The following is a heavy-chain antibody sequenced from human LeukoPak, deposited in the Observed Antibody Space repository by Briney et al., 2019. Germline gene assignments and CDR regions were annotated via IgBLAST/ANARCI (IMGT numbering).Heavy chain of an antibody. V-gene: IGHV4-39*01. Sequence: PSETLSLTCTVSGGSISSSSYYWGWIRQPPGKGLEWIGSTYYSGSTYYNPSLKSRVTISVDTSKNQFSLKLSSVTAADTAVYYCARRSDYGDYNYYYYMDVWGKGTTVTVSS. CDR2: TYYSGST. J-gene: IGHJ6*03. CDR3: ARRSDYGDYNYYYYMDV. D-gene: IGHD4-17*01. CDR1: GGSISSSSYY.